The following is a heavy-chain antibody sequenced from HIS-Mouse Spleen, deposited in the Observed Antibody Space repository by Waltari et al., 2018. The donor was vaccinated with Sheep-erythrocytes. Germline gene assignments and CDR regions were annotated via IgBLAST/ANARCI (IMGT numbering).Heavy chain of an antibody. J-gene: IGHJ4*02. D-gene: IGHD5-18*01. CDR2: IYYRGST. V-gene: IGHV4-39*01. Sequence: QLQLQESGPGLVKPSETLSLTCTVSGGSISSSSYYWGWIRQPPGKGLEWIGSIYYRGSTYYTPSLKSRVTISVDTSKNQFSLKLSSVTAADTAVYYCARHKDTAMVHFDYWGQGTLVTVSS. CDR3: ARHKDTAMVHFDY. CDR1: GGSISSSSYY.